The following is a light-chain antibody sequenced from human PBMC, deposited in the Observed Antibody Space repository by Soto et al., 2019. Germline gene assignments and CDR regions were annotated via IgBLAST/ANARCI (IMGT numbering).Light chain of an antibody. CDR3: LQYYSYPMYS. CDR2: AAS. CDR1: QGISSY. J-gene: IGKJ2*01. Sequence: AIRMTQSPSSLSASTGDRVTITCRASQGISSYLAWYQQKPGKAPKLLIYAASTLQSGVPSRFSGSGSGTDFTLTISGLQSEDFATYYCLQYYSYPMYSFGQGTKLEIK. V-gene: IGKV1-8*01.